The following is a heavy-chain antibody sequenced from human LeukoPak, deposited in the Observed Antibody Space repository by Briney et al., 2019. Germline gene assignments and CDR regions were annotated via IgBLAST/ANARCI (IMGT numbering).Heavy chain of an antibody. J-gene: IGHJ4*02. CDR2: IRYDGNNK. D-gene: IGHD1-26*01. CDR3: AKDRSGSYHTFFDY. Sequence: GGSLRFSCVASGFTFSTYGMHWVRQAPGKGLDWVAFIRYDGNNKYYADSVKGRFTISRDNSKNTLYLQMNSLRAEDTAVYYCAKDRSGSYHTFFDYWGQGTLVTVSS. CDR1: GFTFSTYG. V-gene: IGHV3-30*02.